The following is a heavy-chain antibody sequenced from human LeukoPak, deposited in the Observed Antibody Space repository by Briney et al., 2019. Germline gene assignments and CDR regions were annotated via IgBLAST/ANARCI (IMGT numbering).Heavy chain of an antibody. D-gene: IGHD5-12*01. J-gene: IGHJ4*02. CDR3: ARDPGYSSFDL. Sequence: GGALELSFAASGLRLYYYRVSLVRPTPAKGPGFVANMNPDGSVRNYMDSVKGRFTISRDNAKKSLYLEISRLRADDTAVYYCARDPGYSSFDLWGQGTQVTVSS. V-gene: IGHV3-7*01. CDR2: MNPDGSVR. CDR1: GLRLYYYR.